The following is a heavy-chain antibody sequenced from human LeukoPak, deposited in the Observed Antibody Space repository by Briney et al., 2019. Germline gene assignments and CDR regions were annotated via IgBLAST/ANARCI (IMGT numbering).Heavy chain of an antibody. Sequence: GGSLRLSCAASGFTFSSYGMSWVRQAPGKGLERVSAISGSGGSTYYADSVKGRFTISRDNSKNTLYLQMNSLRAEDTAVYYCAELGITMIGGVWGKGTTVTISS. CDR2: ISGSGGST. CDR1: GFTFSSYG. V-gene: IGHV3-23*01. CDR3: AELGITMIGGV. J-gene: IGHJ6*04. D-gene: IGHD3-10*02.